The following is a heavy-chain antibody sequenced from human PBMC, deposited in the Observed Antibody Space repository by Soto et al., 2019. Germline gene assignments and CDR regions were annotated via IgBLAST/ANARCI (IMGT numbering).Heavy chain of an antibody. CDR2: IWYVGSNK. V-gene: IGHV3-33*01. Sequence: GGSLRLACAASGFTFSSYGMHWVRQAPGKGLEWVAVIWYVGSNKYYADFVKGRFTISRDNSKNTLYQQMNSLRAEDTAVYYCARDRQEGFDYWGQGTLVTVSS. CDR3: ARDRQEGFDY. CDR1: GFTFSSYG. J-gene: IGHJ4*02.